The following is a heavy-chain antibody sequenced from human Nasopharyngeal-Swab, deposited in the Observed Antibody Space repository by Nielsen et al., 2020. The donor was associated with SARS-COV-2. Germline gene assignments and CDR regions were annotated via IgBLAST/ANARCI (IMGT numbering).Heavy chain of an antibody. CDR2: IYPGDSDI. J-gene: IGHJ4*02. Sequence: VRQMPGKGLEWMRIIYPGDSDIRYSPSFQGLVTISADKSISTVYLQWSTLRASDTAIYYCARRTDGGSNWWEYYFDYWGQGTRVTVSS. CDR3: ARRTDGGSNWWEYYFDY. V-gene: IGHV5-51*01. D-gene: IGHD6-13*01.